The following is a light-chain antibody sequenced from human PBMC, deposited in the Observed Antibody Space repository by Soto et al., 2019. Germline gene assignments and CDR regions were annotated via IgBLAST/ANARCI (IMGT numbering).Light chain of an antibody. CDR1: SSDVGGYNY. Sequence: QSVLTQPASVSGSPGQSITISCTGTSSDVGGYNYVSWYQQHPGKAPKLMIYDVSNRPSGVSNRVSGSKAGNTASLTNSGLQAEYVADYYCNSYPSSSTYVFGTGTKLTVL. J-gene: IGLJ1*01. CDR3: NSYPSSSTYV. CDR2: DVS. V-gene: IGLV2-14*01.